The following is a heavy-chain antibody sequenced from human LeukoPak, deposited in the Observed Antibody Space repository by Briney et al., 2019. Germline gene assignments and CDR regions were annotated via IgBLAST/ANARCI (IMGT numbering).Heavy chain of an antibody. Sequence: ASVKVSCKASGYTFTSYGISWVRQAPGQGLEWMGWISAYNGNTNYAQKLQGRVTMTTDTSTSTAYMELRSLRSDDTAVYYCASGNCSSSRCYLYYYMDVWGKGTTVTVSS. CDR2: ISAYNGNT. J-gene: IGHJ6*03. CDR1: GYTFTSYG. V-gene: IGHV1-18*01. CDR3: ASGNCSSSRCYLYYYMDV. D-gene: IGHD2-2*03.